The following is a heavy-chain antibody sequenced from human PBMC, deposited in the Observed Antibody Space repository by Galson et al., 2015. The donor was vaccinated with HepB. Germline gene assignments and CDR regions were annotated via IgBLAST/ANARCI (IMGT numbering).Heavy chain of an antibody. Sequence: SLRLSCAASGFTFSSSAMHWVRQAPGKGLEWVAVISSDGSNKYHADSVKGRFTVSRDNSKNTLYLQMNSLRAEDTAVYYCAKDEGAIFGVVADYWGQGTLVTVSS. D-gene: IGHD3-3*01. CDR1: GFTFSSSA. CDR2: ISSDGSNK. V-gene: IGHV3-30*18. J-gene: IGHJ4*02. CDR3: AKDEGAIFGVVADY.